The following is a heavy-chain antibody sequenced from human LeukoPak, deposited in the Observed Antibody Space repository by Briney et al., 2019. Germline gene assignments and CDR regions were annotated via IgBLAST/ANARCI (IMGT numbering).Heavy chain of an antibody. CDR1: GGSISSYY. CDR2: IFYSGST. CDR3: ARGRSWFDP. J-gene: IGHJ5*02. Sequence: SETLSLTCTVSGGSISSYYWSWIRQPPGKGLEWIGYIFYSGSTYYNPSLKSRVTISVDTSKNQFSLRLSSVTAADTAVYHCARGRSWFDPWGQGTLVTVSS. V-gene: IGHV4-59*01.